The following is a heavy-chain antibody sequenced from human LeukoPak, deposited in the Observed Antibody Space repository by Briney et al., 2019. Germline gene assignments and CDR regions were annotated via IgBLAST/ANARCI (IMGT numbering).Heavy chain of an antibody. CDR3: ASNYYGSGSLDY. CDR2: ISFSEST. D-gene: IGHD3-10*01. CDR1: DGSISGAY. Sequence: PSETLSLTCTVSDGSISGAYWNWIRQPPGKGLEWIGYISFSESTNYNPSLKSRITISLDKSKNQFSLKVSSVTAADTAVYYCASNYYGSGSLDYWGQGNLVTVSS. J-gene: IGHJ4*02. V-gene: IGHV4-59*08.